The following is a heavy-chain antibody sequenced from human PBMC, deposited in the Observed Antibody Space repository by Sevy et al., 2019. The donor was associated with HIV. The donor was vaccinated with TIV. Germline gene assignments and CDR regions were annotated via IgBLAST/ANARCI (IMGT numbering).Heavy chain of an antibody. CDR3: AKPKWTTVTTTSYDY. Sequence: GGSLRLSCAASGFTFSSYAMSWVRQAPGKGLEWVSAISGSGGSTYYADSVKGRFTISRDNSKNTLYLQMNSLRVEDTAVYYCAKPKWTTVTTTSYDYWGQGTLVTVSS. J-gene: IGHJ4*02. V-gene: IGHV3-23*01. D-gene: IGHD4-17*01. CDR1: GFTFSSYA. CDR2: ISGSGGST.